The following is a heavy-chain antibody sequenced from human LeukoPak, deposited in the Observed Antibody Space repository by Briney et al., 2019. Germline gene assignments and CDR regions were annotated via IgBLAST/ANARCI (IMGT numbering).Heavy chain of an antibody. CDR3: AREGRFGELLRY. Sequence: GGSLRLSCAASGFTFSSYSMNWVRQAPGKGLEWVSSISSSSSYIYYADSVKGRLTISSDNDKNSLYLQMNSLRAEDTAVYYCAREGRFGELLRYWGQGTLVTVSS. V-gene: IGHV3-21*01. D-gene: IGHD3-10*01. CDR1: GFTFSSYS. CDR2: ISSSSSYI. J-gene: IGHJ4*02.